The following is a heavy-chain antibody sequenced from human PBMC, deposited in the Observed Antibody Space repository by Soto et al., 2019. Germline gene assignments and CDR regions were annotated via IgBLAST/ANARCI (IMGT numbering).Heavy chain of an antibody. CDR1: GFTVSSNY. V-gene: IGHV3-53*01. D-gene: IGHD3-10*01. Sequence: PGGSLRLSCAASGFTVSSNYMSWVRQAPGKGLEWVSVIYSGGSTYYADSVKGRFTISRDNSKNTLYLQMNSLRAEDTAVYYCAKLLLWFGETRAPIDYRGQRTLVTGSS. CDR2: IYSGGST. J-gene: IGHJ4*02. CDR3: AKLLLWFGETRAPIDY.